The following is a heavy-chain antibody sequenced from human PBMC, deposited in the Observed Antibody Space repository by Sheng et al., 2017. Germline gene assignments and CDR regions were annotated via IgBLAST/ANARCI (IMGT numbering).Heavy chain of an antibody. CDR1: GGSFSGYY. CDR3: ARGWVQWLSSDY. CDR2: INHSGST. D-gene: IGHD6-19*01. J-gene: IGHJ4*02. V-gene: IGHV4-34*01. Sequence: QVQLQQWGAGLLKPSETLSLTCAVYGGSFSGYYWSWIRQPPGKGLEWIGEINHSGSTNYNPSLKSRVTISVDTSKNQFSLKLSSVTAADTAVYYCARGWVQWLSSDYWGQGTLVTVSS.